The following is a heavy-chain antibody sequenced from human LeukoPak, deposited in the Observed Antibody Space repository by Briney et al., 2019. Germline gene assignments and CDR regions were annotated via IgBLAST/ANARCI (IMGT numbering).Heavy chain of an antibody. CDR2: ISSSSSYI. J-gene: IGHJ4*02. Sequence: PGGSLRLSCAASGFTFSSYSMNWVRQAPGKGLEWVSSISSSSSYIYYADSVKGRFTISRDNAKNSLYLQMNSLRAEDTAVYYCARDNEVGAIPFFDYWGQGTLVTVSS. CDR3: ARDNEVGAIPFFDY. CDR1: GFTFSSYS. V-gene: IGHV3-21*01. D-gene: IGHD1-26*01.